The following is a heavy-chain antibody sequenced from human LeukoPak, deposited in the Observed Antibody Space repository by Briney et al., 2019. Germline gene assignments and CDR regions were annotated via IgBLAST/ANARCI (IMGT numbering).Heavy chain of an antibody. CDR1: GFTFSSYW. J-gene: IGHJ5*02. D-gene: IGHD6-19*01. CDR3: ASVYRKQWLVS. V-gene: IGHV3-7*01. CDR2: IKQDGSEK. Sequence: GGSLRLSCAASGFTFSSYWMSWVRQAPGKGLEWVANIKQDGSEKYYVDSVKGRFTISRDNAKNSLYLQMNCLRAEDTAVYYCASVYRKQWLVSWGQGTLVTVSS.